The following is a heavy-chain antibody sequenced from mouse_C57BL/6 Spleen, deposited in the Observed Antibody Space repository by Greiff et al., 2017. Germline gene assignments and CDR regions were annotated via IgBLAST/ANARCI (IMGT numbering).Heavy chain of an antibody. J-gene: IGHJ3*01. V-gene: IGHV1-7*01. Sequence: QVQLQQSGAELAKPGASVTLSCKASGYTFTSYWMHWVKQRPGQGLEWIGYINPSSGYTKYNQKFKDKATLTADKSSSTAYMQLSRLTYEDSAVYYGARGDYDGYYGFAYWGQGTLVTVSA. CDR2: INPSSGYT. CDR1: GYTFTSYW. CDR3: ARGDYDGYYGFAY. D-gene: IGHD2-3*01.